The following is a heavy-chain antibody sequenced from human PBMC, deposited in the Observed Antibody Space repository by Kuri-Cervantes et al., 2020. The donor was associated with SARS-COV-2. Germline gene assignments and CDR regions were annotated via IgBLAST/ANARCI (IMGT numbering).Heavy chain of an antibody. CDR3: ATPGVPAANYYFDY. J-gene: IGHJ4*02. D-gene: IGHD2-2*01. CDR1: GFTFSSYW. Sequence: GESLKISCAASGFTFSSYWMSWVRQAPGKGLEWVANIKQDGSEKYYVDSVKGRFTISRDNAKNSLYLQMNSLRAEDTAVYHCATPGVPAANYYFDYWGQGTLVTVSS. V-gene: IGHV3-7*01. CDR2: IKQDGSEK.